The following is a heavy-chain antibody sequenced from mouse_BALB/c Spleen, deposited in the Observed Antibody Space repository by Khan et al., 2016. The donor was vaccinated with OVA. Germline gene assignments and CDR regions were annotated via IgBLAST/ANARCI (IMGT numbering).Heavy chain of an antibody. Sequence: EVQLVESGPGLVKPSQSLSLTCTVTGYSITSDYAWNWIRQFPGNKLEWMGYINYSGGTSYLPSLKSRFSITRDTSKNQFFLQLNSVTTEDSATYYCARWFAYWGQGTLVTVS. V-gene: IGHV3-2*02. CDR3: ARWFAY. CDR2: INYSGGT. J-gene: IGHJ3*01. CDR1: GYSITSDYA.